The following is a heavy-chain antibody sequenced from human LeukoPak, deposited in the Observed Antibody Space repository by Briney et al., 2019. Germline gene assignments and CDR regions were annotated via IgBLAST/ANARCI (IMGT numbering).Heavy chain of an antibody. CDR2: IYTSGST. Sequence: SETLSLTCAVYGGSFSGYYWSWIRQPAGKGLEWIGRIYTSGSTNYNPSLKSRVTISVDTSKNQFSLTLSSVTAADTAVYYCARGGVVQYSSGQGIPFDYWGQGTLVTVSS. CDR1: GGSFSGYY. J-gene: IGHJ4*02. V-gene: IGHV4-59*10. D-gene: IGHD6-25*01. CDR3: ARGGVVQYSSGQGIPFDY.